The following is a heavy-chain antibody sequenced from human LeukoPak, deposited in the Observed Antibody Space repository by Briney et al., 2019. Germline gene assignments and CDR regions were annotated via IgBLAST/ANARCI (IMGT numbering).Heavy chain of an antibody. CDR2: INHSGST. V-gene: IGHV4-34*01. D-gene: IGHD1-7*01. CDR3: ARGFDWNFGHYFDY. Sequence: SATLSLTCAVNGGSFRGYDWSWIRQTPGKGLEWIGEINHSGSTNYNPSPKSRVTISVDTSKNQFSRKLSSVTAADTAVYYCARGFDWNFGHYFDYWGQGSLVTVSS. J-gene: IGHJ4*02. CDR1: GGSFRGYD.